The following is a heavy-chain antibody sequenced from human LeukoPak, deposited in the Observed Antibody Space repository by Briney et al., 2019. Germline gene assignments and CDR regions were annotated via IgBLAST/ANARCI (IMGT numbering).Heavy chain of an antibody. V-gene: IGHV4-61*02. J-gene: IGHJ5*02. D-gene: IGHD3-22*01. Sequence: PSQTLSLTCTVSRGSVSSGSYYWSWIRQPAGKGLEWIGRIYTSGSTNYNPSLKSRVTISVDTSKNQFSLKLSSVTAADTAVYYCARDSHYYNSSGYGGYWFDPWGQGTLVTVSS. CDR1: RGSVSSGSYY. CDR3: ARDSHYYNSSGYGGYWFDP. CDR2: IYTSGST.